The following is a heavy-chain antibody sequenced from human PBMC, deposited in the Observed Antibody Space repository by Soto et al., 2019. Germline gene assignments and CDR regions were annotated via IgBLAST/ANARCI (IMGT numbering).Heavy chain of an antibody. CDR1: GGTFSSYT. J-gene: IGHJ5*02. CDR2: IIPILGIA. V-gene: IGHV1-69*02. Sequence: SVKVSCKASGGTFSSYTISWVRQAPGQGLEWMGRIIPILGIANYAQKFQGRVTITADKSTSTAYMELSSLRSEDTAVYYCARRASSTSWFDPWGQGTLVTVSS. D-gene: IGHD2-2*01. CDR3: ARRASSTSWFDP.